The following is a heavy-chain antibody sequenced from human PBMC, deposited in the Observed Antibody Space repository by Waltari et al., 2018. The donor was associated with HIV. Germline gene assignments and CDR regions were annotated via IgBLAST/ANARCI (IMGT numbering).Heavy chain of an antibody. Sequence: FSSYAMTWVRQAPGKGLEWVSGIRGSGTSTYYADSVKGRFTISRDNSKNTLFLQMNSLRAEDTAIYYCAKGRPGISMIVEVPYYGLDVWGQGTTVTVSS. CDR2: IRGSGTST. CDR1: FSSYA. J-gene: IGHJ6*02. CDR3: AKGRPGISMIVEVPYYGLDV. D-gene: IGHD3-22*01. V-gene: IGHV3-23*01.